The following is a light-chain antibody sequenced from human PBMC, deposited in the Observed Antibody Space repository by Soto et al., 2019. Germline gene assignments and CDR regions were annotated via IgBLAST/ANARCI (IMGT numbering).Light chain of an antibody. V-gene: IGLV2-14*03. J-gene: IGLJ2*01. Sequence: QSALTQPASVSGSPGQSITISCTGTSSGIGAYNFVSWYQQHPGKAPKLMLYDVNIRPSGVSNRFSGYKSGNTASLTISGLQAKDEADYYCTSWTTSTTMIFGGGTKLTVL. CDR2: DVN. CDR1: SSGIGAYNF. CDR3: TSWTTSTTMI.